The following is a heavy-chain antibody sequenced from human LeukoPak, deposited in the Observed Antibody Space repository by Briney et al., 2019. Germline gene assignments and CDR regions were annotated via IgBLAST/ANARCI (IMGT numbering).Heavy chain of an antibody. CDR3: AKIGDGSGSYYYYYYYMDV. Sequence: GRSLRLSCAASGFTFSSYGMHWVRQAPGKGLEWVSYISSSGSTIYYADSVKGRFTISRDNSKNTLYLQMNSLRAEDTAVYYCAKIGDGSGSYYYYYYYMDVWGKGTTVTVSS. D-gene: IGHD3-10*01. J-gene: IGHJ6*03. CDR1: GFTFSSYG. CDR2: ISSSGSTI. V-gene: IGHV3-48*01.